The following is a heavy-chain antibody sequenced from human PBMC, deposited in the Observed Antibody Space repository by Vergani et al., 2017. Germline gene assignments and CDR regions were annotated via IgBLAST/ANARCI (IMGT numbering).Heavy chain of an antibody. V-gene: IGHV1-46*03. CDR2: INPSGGHT. D-gene: IGHD3-9*01. CDR1: GYTFSNYY. Sequence: QVQVVQSGAEVKKSGASVKVSCKTSGYTFSNYYMHWVRQAPGQGLEWMGIINPSGGHTNYAQKFQGRVTMTRDTSTSTVYMELSSLRSEDTAIYYCARGDYGILTGYRYLGQGTLVTVS. J-gene: IGHJ4*02. CDR3: ARGDYGILTGYRY.